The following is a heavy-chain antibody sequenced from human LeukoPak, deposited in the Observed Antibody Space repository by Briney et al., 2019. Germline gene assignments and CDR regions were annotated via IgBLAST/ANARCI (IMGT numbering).Heavy chain of an antibody. J-gene: IGHJ5*02. V-gene: IGHV1-18*01. CDR2: ISAYNGNT. D-gene: IGHD3-22*01. Sequence: GASMKVSCKASGYTFTSYGISWVRQAPGQGLEWMGWISAYNGNTNYAQKLQGRVTMTTDTSTSTAYMELRSLRSDDTAVYYCARDHYYDSSGTVRFDPWGQGTLVTVSS. CDR3: ARDHYYDSSGTVRFDP. CDR1: GYTFTSYG.